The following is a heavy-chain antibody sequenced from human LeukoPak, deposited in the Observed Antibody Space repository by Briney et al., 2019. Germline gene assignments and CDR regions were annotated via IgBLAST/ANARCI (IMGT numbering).Heavy chain of an antibody. Sequence: ASVKVSCKASGYTFTGYYMHWVRQAPGQGLEWMGWINPNSGGTNYAQKFQGGVTMTRDTSISTAYMELSRLRSDDTAVYYCARDGSSNGLGENWFDPWGQGTLVTVS. V-gene: IGHV1-2*02. CDR2: INPNSGGT. CDR3: ARDGSSNGLGENWFDP. J-gene: IGHJ5*02. D-gene: IGHD3-10*01. CDR1: GYTFTGYY.